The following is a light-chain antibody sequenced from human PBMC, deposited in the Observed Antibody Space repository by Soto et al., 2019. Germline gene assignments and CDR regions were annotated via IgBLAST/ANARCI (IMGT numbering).Light chain of an antibody. V-gene: IGKV3-11*01. CDR1: QSVRSS. J-gene: IGKJ1*01. Sequence: EVVLTQSPVTLSLSPGDRATLSCRASQSVRSSSAWYQQKPGQAPRLLVYHTSNRATGIPARFSGSGSGTDYTLTISSVEPEDFALYYCQQRSTWPRTFGQGTKVEIK. CDR2: HTS. CDR3: QQRSTWPRT.